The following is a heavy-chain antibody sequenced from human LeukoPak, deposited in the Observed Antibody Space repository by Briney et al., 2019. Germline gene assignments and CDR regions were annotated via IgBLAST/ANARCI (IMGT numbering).Heavy chain of an antibody. D-gene: IGHD3-22*01. V-gene: IGHV3-7*01. CDR1: GFTFSHYW. Sequence: GGSLRLSCAPSGFTFSHYWMSWVRQAPGKGLEWVANIKEDGSEEYYVDSVKGRFTISRGNAKNSLSLQVNSLRAEDTAVYYCARSRSGYYEDYWGQGTLVTVSS. J-gene: IGHJ4*02. CDR3: ARSRSGYYEDY. CDR2: IKEDGSEE.